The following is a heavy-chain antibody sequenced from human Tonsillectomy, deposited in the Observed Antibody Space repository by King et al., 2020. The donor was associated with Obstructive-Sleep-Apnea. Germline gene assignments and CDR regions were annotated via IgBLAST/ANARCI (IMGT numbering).Heavy chain of an antibody. CDR3: VRRSTNGRGNWFDP. Sequence: QLQESGPGRLKPLETLSLICTVSGGSINNSYWSWIRQTPERGLEWVAYVSPSGNTHYNPSLRSRTTISVDTSKNQFSLKLNSVTTSDTAVYYCVRRSTNGRGNWFDPWGQGTLVTVSS. CDR1: GGSINNSY. J-gene: IGHJ5*02. CDR2: VSPSGNT. D-gene: IGHD1-1*01. V-gene: IGHV4-4*08.